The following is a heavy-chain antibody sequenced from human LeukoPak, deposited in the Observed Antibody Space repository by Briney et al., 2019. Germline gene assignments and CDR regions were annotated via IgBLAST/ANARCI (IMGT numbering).Heavy chain of an antibody. J-gene: IGHJ4*02. CDR1: GGPTTIRNYY. V-gene: IGHV4-39*01. Sequence: SETLSLTCSVPGGPTTIRNYYSGWIRQPPGKGLEWIGSMYYSGNTYYKPSLENRVTMSADTSTGQFSLKLSSVTAADTAVYYSARQKMATVRCSGRDFDYWGQGTLVTVSS. D-gene: IGHD5-24*01. CDR3: ARQKMATVRCSGRDFDY. CDR2: MYYSGNT.